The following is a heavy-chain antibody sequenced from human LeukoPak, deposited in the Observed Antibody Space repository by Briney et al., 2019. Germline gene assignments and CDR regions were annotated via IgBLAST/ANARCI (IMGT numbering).Heavy chain of an antibody. D-gene: IGHD1-26*01. CDR3: ARDRGGSLLFDC. V-gene: IGHV3-64*01. CDR1: GFTFNDFA. Sequence: GESLKISCAASGFTFNDFAMHWVRQAPGRGLEYLSAISSDGGSAYYATSVKGRFTISRDNSKNTLYLQMASLRAEDMAVYYCARDRGGSLLFDCWGRGALVTVSS. J-gene: IGHJ4*02. CDR2: ISSDGGSA.